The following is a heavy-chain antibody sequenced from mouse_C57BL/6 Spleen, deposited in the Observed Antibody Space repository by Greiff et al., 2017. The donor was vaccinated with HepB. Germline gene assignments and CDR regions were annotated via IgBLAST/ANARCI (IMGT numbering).Heavy chain of an antibody. V-gene: IGHV5-4*01. D-gene: IGHD1-1*01. CDR3: ARDPITTVVTYFDV. CDR2: ISDGGSYT. CDR1: GFTFSSYA. Sequence: DVQLVESGGGLVKPGGSLKLSCAASGFTFSSYAMSWVRQTPEKRLEWVATISDGGSYTYYPDNVKGRFTISRDNAKNNLYLQMSHLKSEDTAMYYCARDPITTVVTYFDVWGTGTTVTVSS. J-gene: IGHJ1*03.